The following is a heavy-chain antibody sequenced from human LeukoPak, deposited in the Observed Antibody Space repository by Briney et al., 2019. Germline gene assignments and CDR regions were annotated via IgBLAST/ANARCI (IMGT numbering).Heavy chain of an antibody. D-gene: IGHD5-12*01. CDR2: IKQDGSEK. Sequence: GGSLRLSCAASGFTFNNYAMSWVRQAPGKGLEWVANIKQDGSEKYYVDSVKGRFTISRDNAKNSLYLQMNSLRAEDTAVYYCARDEGYSGYDPPFHFDYWGQGTLVTVSS. CDR3: ARDEGYSGYDPPFHFDY. CDR1: GFTFNNYA. V-gene: IGHV3-7*01. J-gene: IGHJ4*02.